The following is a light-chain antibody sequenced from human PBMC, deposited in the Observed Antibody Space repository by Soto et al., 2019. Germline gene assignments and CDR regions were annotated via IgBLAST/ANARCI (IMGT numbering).Light chain of an antibody. J-gene: IGLJ2*01. V-gene: IGLV2-14*01. CDR1: SSDVGAYNY. CDR2: DVS. CDR3: SSYTSSTPVV. Sequence: QSALTQPASVSGSPGQSITISCTGTSSDVGAYNYVSWYQQHPGKAPKLMIYDVSNRPSGVSNRFSGSKSGNAASLTISGLQADDEADYYCSSYTSSTPVVFGGGTKLTVL.